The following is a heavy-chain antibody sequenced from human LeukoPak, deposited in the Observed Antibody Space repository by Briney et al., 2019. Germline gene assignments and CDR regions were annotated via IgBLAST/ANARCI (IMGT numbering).Heavy chain of an antibody. CDR3: ARAPGYCSSTSCRYYYYYMDV. Sequence: GGSLRLSCAASGFTFDDYGMSWVRQAPGKGLEWVSGINWNGGSTGYADSVKGRFTISRDSAKNSLYLQMNSLRAEDTALYYCARAPGYCSSTSCRYYYYYMDVWGKGTTVTVSS. V-gene: IGHV3-20*04. CDR2: INWNGGST. J-gene: IGHJ6*03. CDR1: GFTFDDYG. D-gene: IGHD2-2*01.